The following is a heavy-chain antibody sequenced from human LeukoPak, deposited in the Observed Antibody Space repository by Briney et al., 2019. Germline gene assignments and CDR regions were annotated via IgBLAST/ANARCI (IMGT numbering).Heavy chain of an antibody. D-gene: IGHD3-10*01. V-gene: IGHV3-30*18. CDR3: AKRGIGRYGSGSHFDY. CDR1: GFTFSSYG. CDR2: ILYDGRNK. J-gene: IGHJ4*02. Sequence: GGSLRLSCAVSGFTFSSYGMHWVRQAPGKGLEWVSVILYDGRNKYYADSVEGRSTISRDNSKNTLYLQMNDLTAEDTAVYYCAKRGIGRYGSGSHFDYWGQGTLVTVSS.